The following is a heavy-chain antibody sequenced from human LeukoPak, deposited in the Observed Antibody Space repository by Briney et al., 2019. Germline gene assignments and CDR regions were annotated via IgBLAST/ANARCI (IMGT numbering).Heavy chain of an antibody. V-gene: IGHV3-23*01. Sequence: GGSLRLSCAASGFTFRNYGMSWVRQAPGKGLEWVSAISGSGGSTYYADSVKGRFTISRDNSKNTLYLQMNSLKDEDTAVYYCARDRVVSGDAFDIWGQGTMVTVSS. CDR3: ARDRVVSGDAFDI. CDR2: ISGSGGST. D-gene: IGHD3-22*01. J-gene: IGHJ3*02. CDR1: GFTFRNYG.